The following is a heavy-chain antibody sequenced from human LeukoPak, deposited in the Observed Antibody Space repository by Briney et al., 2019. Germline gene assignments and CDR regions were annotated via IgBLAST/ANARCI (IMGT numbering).Heavy chain of an antibody. J-gene: IGHJ4*02. D-gene: IGHD1-26*01. CDR3: ARMSGSHIDY. V-gene: IGHV3-33*08. CDR2: IWYDGSKK. CDR1: GFTFSDYY. Sequence: GGSLRLSCAASGFTFSDYYMSWIRQAPGKGLEWVTVIWYDGSKKYYADSVKGRFTISRDNFKNTLDLQMDSLRAEDTAVYYCARMSGSHIDYWGQGTLVTVSS.